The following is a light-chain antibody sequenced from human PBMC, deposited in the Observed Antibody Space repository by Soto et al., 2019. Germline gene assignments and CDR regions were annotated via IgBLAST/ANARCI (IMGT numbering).Light chain of an antibody. CDR3: HQYGSSRVFT. V-gene: IGKV3-20*01. CDR2: GAS. J-gene: IGKJ3*01. Sequence: EIVLTQSPGTLSLSPGERATLSCRASQSVSSSYLAWYQQKPCQYPRLLIFGASSRATGIPDRFSGSGSGTDFTLTISRLEPEDFAVYYCHQYGSSRVFTFGPGTNLDIK. CDR1: QSVSSSY.